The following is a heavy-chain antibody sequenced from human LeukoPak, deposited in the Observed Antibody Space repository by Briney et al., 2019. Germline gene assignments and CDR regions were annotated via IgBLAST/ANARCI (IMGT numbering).Heavy chain of an antibody. CDR2: ISYDGSNK. D-gene: IGHD3-16*02. CDR3: AKNQPLSPLHPFIDY. CDR1: GFTFSSYG. V-gene: IGHV3-30*18. J-gene: IGHJ4*02. Sequence: GGSLRLSCAASGFTFSSYGMHWVRQAPGKGLEWVAVISYDGSNKYYADSVKGRFTISRDNSKNTLYLQMNSLRAEDTAVYYCAKNQPLSPLHPFIDYWGQGTLVTVSS.